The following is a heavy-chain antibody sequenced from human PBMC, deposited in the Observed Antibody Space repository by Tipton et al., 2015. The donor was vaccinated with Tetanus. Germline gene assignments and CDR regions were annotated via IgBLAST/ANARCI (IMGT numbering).Heavy chain of an antibody. D-gene: IGHD6-19*01. J-gene: IGHJ3*02. CDR1: GFTLKTYS. V-gene: IGHV3-48*01. Sequence: SLRLSCAASGFTLKTYSMNWVRQAPGKGLEWISYISTTSNTIFYADSVKGRFTISRDNANNLLYLQMTSLRREDTAVYYCARIGWLQQNKPAFDIWGQGTVVTVSS. CDR3: ARIGWLQQNKPAFDI. CDR2: ISTTSNTI.